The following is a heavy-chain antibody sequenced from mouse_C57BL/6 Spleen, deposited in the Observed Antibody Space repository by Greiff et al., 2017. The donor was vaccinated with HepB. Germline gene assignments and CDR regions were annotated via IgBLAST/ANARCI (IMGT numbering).Heavy chain of an antibody. CDR1: GFTFSSYA. J-gene: IGHJ3*01. D-gene: IGHD2-3*01. CDR3: TRDPHPYDGYGWFAY. V-gene: IGHV5-9-1*02. Sequence: EVKLVESGAGLVKPGGSLKLSCAASGFTFSSYAMSWVRQTPEKRLEWVAYISSGGDYIYYADNVKGRFTISRDNARNTLYLQMSSLKSEDTAMYYGTRDPHPYDGYGWFAYWGQGTLVTVSA. CDR2: ISSGGDYI.